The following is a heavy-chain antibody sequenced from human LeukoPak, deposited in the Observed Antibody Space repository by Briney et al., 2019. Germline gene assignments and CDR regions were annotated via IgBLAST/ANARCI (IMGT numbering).Heavy chain of an antibody. CDR1: GFTFDDYA. Sequence: GRSLRLSCAASGFTFDDYAMHWVRQAPGKGLEWVSGIGWNSGSIGYADSVKGRFTISRDNAKNSLYLQMNSLRAEDTAVYYCAKDPTMIVVVTWGQGTLVTVSS. CDR2: IGWNSGSI. D-gene: IGHD3-22*01. CDR3: AKDPTMIVVVT. J-gene: IGHJ4*02. V-gene: IGHV3-9*01.